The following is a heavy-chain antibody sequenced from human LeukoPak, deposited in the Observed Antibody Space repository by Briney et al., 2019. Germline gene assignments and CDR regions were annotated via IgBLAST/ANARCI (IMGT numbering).Heavy chain of an antibody. J-gene: IGHJ4*02. D-gene: IGHD6-19*01. CDR2: IWYDGSNK. CDR1: GFTFSSYG. Sequence: GGSLRLSCAASGFTFSSYGMHWVRQAPGKGLEWVAVIWYDGSNKYYADSVKGRFTISRDNSKSTLYLQMNSLRAEDTAVYYCAKDLGSGWLPDYWGQGTLVTISS. CDR3: AKDLGSGWLPDY. V-gene: IGHV3-33*06.